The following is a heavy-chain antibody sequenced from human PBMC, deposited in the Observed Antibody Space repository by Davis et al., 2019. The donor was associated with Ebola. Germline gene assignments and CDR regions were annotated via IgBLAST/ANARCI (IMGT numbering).Heavy chain of an antibody. CDR1: GYTFTSYD. CDR3: ARGPANSYYHYYYYYMDV. CDR2: MNPNSGNT. D-gene: IGHD1-26*01. J-gene: IGHJ6*03. Sequence: ASVKVSCKASGYTFTSYDINWVRQATGQGLEWMGWMNPNSGNTGYAQKFQGRVTITRNTSISTAYMELSSLRSEDTAVYYCARGPANSYYHYYYYYMDVWGKGTTVTVSS. V-gene: IGHV1-8*03.